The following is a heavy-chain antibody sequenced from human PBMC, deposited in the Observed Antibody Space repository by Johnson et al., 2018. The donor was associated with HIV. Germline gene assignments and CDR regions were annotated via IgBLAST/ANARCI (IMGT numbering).Heavy chain of an antibody. J-gene: IGHJ3*01. Sequence: QVQLVESGGGVVQPGRSLRLSCAASGFTFSNYAMYWVRQAPGKGLEWVAAISYDGSNKYYADSVKDRFTISRDNSKNTLCLQMNSLRPEDTAVFYCAKDEAQTLASAGRDAFDFWGQGTAVTV. D-gene: IGHD6-13*01. V-gene: IGHV3-30-3*02. CDR1: GFTFSNYA. CDR2: ISYDGSNK. CDR3: AKDEAQTLASAGRDAFDF.